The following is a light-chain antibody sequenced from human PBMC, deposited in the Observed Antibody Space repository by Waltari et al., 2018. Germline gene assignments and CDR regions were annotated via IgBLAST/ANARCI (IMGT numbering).Light chain of an antibody. CDR3: QKYGTLPAT. V-gene: IGKV3-20*01. J-gene: IGKJ1*01. CDR2: DAS. Sequence: EIVLTQSPGTLSLSPGDRATLSCRATQSVRRTLPWYQQKPGQAPRLLIYDASSRATGIPDRFSGSGSGTDFSLTISRLEPEDFAVYYCQKYGTLPATFGQGTKVEIK. CDR1: QSVRRT.